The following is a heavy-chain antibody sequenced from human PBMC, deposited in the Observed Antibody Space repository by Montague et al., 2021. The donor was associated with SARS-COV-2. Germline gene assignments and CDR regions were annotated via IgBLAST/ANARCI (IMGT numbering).Heavy chain of an antibody. CDR3: ARLWDTVYYYYGMDV. J-gene: IGHJ6*02. D-gene: IGHD1-26*01. Sequence: SETLSLTCAVSGGSISSSSYYWGWIRQPPGKGLEWIGSIHYSGSTYYNPSLKSRVSISVDTSKNQFSLKLSSVTAADTAVYYCARLWDTVYYYYGMDVWGQGTRVTVSS. CDR2: IHYSGST. V-gene: IGHV4-39*01. CDR1: GGSISSSSYY.